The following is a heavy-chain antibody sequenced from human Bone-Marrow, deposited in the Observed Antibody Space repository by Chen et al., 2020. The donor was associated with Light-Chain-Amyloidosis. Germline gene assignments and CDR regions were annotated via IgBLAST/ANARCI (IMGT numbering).Heavy chain of an antibody. CDR3: AKDISYDDILPGYPADAFDI. CDR1: GFAFSSYA. CDR2: VSVSGCSR. V-gene: IGHV3-23*04. J-gene: IGHJ3*02. D-gene: IGHD3-9*01. Sequence: EVQLVESGGGLLQRGGSLRLSCAASGFAFSSYAMGWVCQAPGKGVGWVSTVSVSGCSRSYGDSVKCRLTSSRDNSKSALFLQMISLIADDTAVYYCAKDISYDDILPGYPADAFDIWGQGTMVTVSS.